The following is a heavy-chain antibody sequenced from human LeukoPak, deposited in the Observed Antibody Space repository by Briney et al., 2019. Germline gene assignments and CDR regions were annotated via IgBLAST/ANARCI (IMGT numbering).Heavy chain of an antibody. Sequence: SQTLSLTCTVSGGSVSSGGYYWSWIRQPPGKGLEWIGSIYYSGSTYYNPSLKSRVTISVDTSKNQFSLKLSSVTAADTAVYYCARREQWLKTHYFDYWGQGTLVTVSS. CDR1: GGSVSSGGYY. CDR2: IYYSGST. D-gene: IGHD6-19*01. V-gene: IGHV4-39*01. J-gene: IGHJ4*02. CDR3: ARREQWLKTHYFDY.